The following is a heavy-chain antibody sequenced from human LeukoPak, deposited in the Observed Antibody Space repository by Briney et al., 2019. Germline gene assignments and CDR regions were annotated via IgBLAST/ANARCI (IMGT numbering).Heavy chain of an antibody. D-gene: IGHD1-26*01. CDR2: ISWNSGSI. Sequence: GGSLRLSCAASGFTFDDYAMHWVRQAPGKGLEWVSGISWNSGSIGYADSVKGRFTISRDNAKNSLYLQMNSLRAEDTALYYCAKDRVGSSFLFDYWGQGTLVTVSS. J-gene: IGHJ4*02. CDR3: AKDRVGSSFLFDY. CDR1: GFTFDDYA. V-gene: IGHV3-9*01.